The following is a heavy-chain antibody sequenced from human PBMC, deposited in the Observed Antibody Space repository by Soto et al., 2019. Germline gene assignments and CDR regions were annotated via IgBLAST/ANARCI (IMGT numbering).Heavy chain of an antibody. CDR2: IGESGTPT. Sequence: EVQLLESGGGLVQPGGSLRLSCAASGFTFSSYAMKWVRQAPGKGLEWVSLIGESGTPTYYADSVKGRFTISRVNSGNTLSLEMYRLRAEDKAVYYCVRYLPGVRCYGLYVWGQGTTV. J-gene: IGHJ6*01. CDR3: VRYLPGVRCYGLYV. CDR1: GFTFSSYA. D-gene: IGHD2-2*01. V-gene: IGHV3-23*01.